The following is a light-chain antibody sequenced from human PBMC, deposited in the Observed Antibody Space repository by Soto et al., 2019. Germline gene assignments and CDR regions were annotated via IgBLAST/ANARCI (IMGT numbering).Light chain of an antibody. CDR2: GAS. J-gene: IGKJ4*01. V-gene: IGKV3-20*01. CDR3: QQYGSSPV. CDR1: QSVSRSY. Sequence: EIVLTQSPVTLSLSPGERATLSCRASQSVSRSYLAWYQQKTGQAPRLLIYGASSRATGIPDRFSGSGSGTDLTLTISRLEPEDCAVYYCQQYGSSPVFGGGTKVEIK.